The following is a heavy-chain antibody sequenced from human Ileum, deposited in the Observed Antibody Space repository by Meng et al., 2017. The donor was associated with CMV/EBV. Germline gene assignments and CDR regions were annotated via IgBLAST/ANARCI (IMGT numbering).Heavy chain of an antibody. Sequence: SLKISCAASGFAFSTYSMHWVRQAPGKGLEWVAHVSFDGRNQYYADPMKGRFTISRDNSKNMLVLQVESLRAEDTGVYYCTKDQWGSSSSLTGMDVWGQGTTVTVSS. CDR3: TKDQWGSSSSLTGMDV. CDR1: GFAFSTYS. V-gene: IGHV3-30*04. D-gene: IGHD6-6*01. CDR2: VSFDGRNQ. J-gene: IGHJ6*02.